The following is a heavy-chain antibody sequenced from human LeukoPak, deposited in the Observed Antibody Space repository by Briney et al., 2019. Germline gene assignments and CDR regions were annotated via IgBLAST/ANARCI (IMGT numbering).Heavy chain of an antibody. D-gene: IGHD6-13*01. J-gene: IGHJ4*02. CDR2: IKEDGGEK. Sequence: PGGSLRLSCTASGVTFSNYWMSWVRRAPGKGLEWVANIKEDGGEKNYVDSVRGRFTITRDNPRNPLYLQMNSLSGEDTAVYYCATERRGSSTYDGKEAFDFWGPGTLVTVSS. V-gene: IGHV3-7*01. CDR3: ATERRGSSTYDGKEAFDF. CDR1: GVTFSNYW.